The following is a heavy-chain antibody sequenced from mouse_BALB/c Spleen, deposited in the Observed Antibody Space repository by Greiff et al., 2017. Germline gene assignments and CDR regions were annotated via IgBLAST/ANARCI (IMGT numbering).Heavy chain of an antibody. CDR1: GFTFSSYA. D-gene: IGHD1-1*01. J-gene: IGHJ2*01. V-gene: IGHV5-6-5*01. CDR3: ARWYYGSSSFDY. Sequence: EVMLVESGGGLVKPGGSLKLSCAASGFTFSSYAMSWVRQTPEKRLEWVASISSGGSTYYPDSVKGRFTISRDNARNILYLQMSSLRSEDTAMYYCARWYYGSSSFDYWGQGTTLTVSS. CDR2: ISSGGST.